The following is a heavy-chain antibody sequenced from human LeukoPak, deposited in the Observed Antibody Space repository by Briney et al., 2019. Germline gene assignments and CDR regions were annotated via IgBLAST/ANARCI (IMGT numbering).Heavy chain of an antibody. D-gene: IGHD6-13*01. CDR1: GFSFSSYS. J-gene: IGHJ3*02. V-gene: IGHV3-48*01. CDR2: ISSSSSTI. CDR3: ARDPRRVSYAFDI. Sequence: GGSLRLSCAASGFSFSSYSMNWVRQAPGKGLEWVSYISSSSSTIYYADSVKGRFTISRDNSKNTLYLQMNSLRAEDTAVYYCARDPRRVSYAFDIWGQGTMVTVSS.